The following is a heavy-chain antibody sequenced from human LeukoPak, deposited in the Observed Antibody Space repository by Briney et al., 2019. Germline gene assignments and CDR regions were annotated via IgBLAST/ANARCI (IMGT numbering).Heavy chain of an antibody. CDR1: GGSISSYY. J-gene: IGHJ6*02. D-gene: IGHD3-3*01. CDR2: IYYSGST. Sequence: SETLSLTCTVSGGSISSYYWSWIRQPPGKGLEWIGYIYYSGSTNYNPSLKSRATISVDTSKNQFSLKLSSVTAADTAVYYCARVVVHYDFWSGYYDPPNYYYYYGMDVWGQGTTVTVSS. V-gene: IGHV4-59*12. CDR3: ARVVVHYDFWSGYYDPPNYYYYYGMDV.